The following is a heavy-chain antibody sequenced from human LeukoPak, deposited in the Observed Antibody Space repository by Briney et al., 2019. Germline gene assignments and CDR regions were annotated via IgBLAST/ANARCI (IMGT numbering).Heavy chain of an antibody. CDR1: GFAFRTYA. CDR3: ARVVAEIAVAGMFPLWYFDL. J-gene: IGHJ2*01. V-gene: IGHV3-23*01. Sequence: TGGSLRLSCAASGFAFRTYAMTWVRQAPARGLEWVAAISGRGDSTYYADSAKGRFTISRDNPKNTLYLQMNSLRAEGTAVYYCARVVAEIAVAGMFPLWYFDLWGRGTLVTVSS. D-gene: IGHD6-19*01. CDR2: ISGRGDST.